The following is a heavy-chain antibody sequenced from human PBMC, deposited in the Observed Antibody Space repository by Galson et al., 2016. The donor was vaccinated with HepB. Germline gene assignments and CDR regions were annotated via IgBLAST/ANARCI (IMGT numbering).Heavy chain of an antibody. V-gene: IGHV3-11*06. J-gene: IGHJ6*02. CDR2: ISSDPTYT. Sequence: SLRLSCAASGFFFSDYCMSWVRQAPGKGLEWISYISSDPTYTTYADSVKGRFTISRDNAKNSLYLQMNSLRAEDTAVYYCAKGAGERIPTIALPDYGLDVWGQGTPVTVSS. D-gene: IGHD3-22*01. CDR1: GFFFSDYC. CDR3: AKGAGERIPTIALPDYGLDV.